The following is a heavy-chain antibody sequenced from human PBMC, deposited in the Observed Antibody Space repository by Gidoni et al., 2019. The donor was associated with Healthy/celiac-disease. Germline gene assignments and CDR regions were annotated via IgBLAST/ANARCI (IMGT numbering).Heavy chain of an antibody. D-gene: IGHD3-3*01. J-gene: IGHJ4*02. CDR2: IIPILGTA. Sequence: QVQLVQSGAGVKKPGSSVKVSCKAHGGTFSSYAISWVRQAPGQGLEWMGGIIPILGTANYAKKFQGRVTITADKSTSTAYMELSSLRSEDTAVYYCARAKSDFFLDKEGFDYWGQGTLVTVSS. CDR3: ARAKSDFFLDKEGFDY. V-gene: IGHV1-69*06. CDR1: GGTFSSYA.